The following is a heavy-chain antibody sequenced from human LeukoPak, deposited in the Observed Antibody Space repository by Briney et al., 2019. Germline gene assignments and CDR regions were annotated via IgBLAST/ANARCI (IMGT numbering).Heavy chain of an antibody. D-gene: IGHD1-26*01. CDR3: ARALVGATRQRISVGLDY. CDR2: INGDGSST. J-gene: IGHJ4*02. CDR1: GFTFTTYW. V-gene: IGHV3-74*01. Sequence: RGSLRLSCVASGFTFTTYWMHWVRQAPGRGLVWVSSINGDGSSTSYADSVKGRFTISRDNAKNTLYLQMNSLRAEDTAVYYCARALVGATRQRISVGLDYWGQGTLVTVSS.